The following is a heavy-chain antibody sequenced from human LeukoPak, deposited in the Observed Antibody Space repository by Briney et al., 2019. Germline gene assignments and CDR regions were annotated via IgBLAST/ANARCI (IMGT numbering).Heavy chain of an antibody. J-gene: IGHJ6*02. V-gene: IGHV4-34*01. CDR2: INHSGTT. CDR3: ARGEVRGLGMDV. Sequence: PSETLSLTCAVYGGSFSGYYWCWIRQPPGKGLEWIGEINHSGTTNYNPSLKSRVTISVDTSKNQFSPKLSSVTAADTAVYYCARGEVRGLGMDVWGQGTTVTVSS. D-gene: IGHD3-10*01. CDR1: GGSFSGYY.